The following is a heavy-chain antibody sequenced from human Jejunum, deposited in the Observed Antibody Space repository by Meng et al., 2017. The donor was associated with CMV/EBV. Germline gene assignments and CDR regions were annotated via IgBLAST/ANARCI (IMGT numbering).Heavy chain of an antibody. J-gene: IGHJ4*02. CDR2: VSSYGDYT. CDR3: VRGGGNDLTFDY. CDR1: GFTFSDYY. D-gene: IGHD1-1*01. V-gene: IGHV3-11*05. Sequence: ECGGVFVKPGESRRLSCEASGFTFSDYYMSWIRQVPGKGLEWLSYVSSYGDYTDYADSVRARFIMSRDNAKNSLYLQMNSLEVEDTAVYFCVRGGGNDLTFDYWGQGVLVTVSS.